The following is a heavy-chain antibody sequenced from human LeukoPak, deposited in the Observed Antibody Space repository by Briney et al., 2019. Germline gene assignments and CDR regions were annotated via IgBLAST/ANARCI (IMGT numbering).Heavy chain of an antibody. J-gene: IGHJ6*03. CDR3: ARVRITNYYMDV. CDR1: GGSISSYY. Sequence: PSETLSLTCTVSGGSISSYYWSWIRQPPGKGLEWIGYIYYSGITNYNPSLKSRVTISVDTSKNQFSLRLNSVTPEDTAVYYCARVRITNYYMDVWGKGTTVTVSS. V-gene: IGHV4-59*12. D-gene: IGHD3-10*01. CDR2: IYYSGIT.